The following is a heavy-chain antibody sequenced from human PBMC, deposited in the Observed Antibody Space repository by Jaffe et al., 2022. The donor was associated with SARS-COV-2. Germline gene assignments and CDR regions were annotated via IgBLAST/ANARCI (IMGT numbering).Heavy chain of an antibody. CDR3: AREQGFGESPYYYYGMDV. Sequence: QVQLQESGPGLVKPSETLSLTCTVSGGSISSYYWSWIRQPPGKGLEWIGYIYYSGSTNYNPSLKSRVTISVDTSKNQFSLKLSSVTAADTAVYYCAREQGFGESPYYYYGMDVWGQGTTVTVSS. J-gene: IGHJ6*02. CDR1: GGSISSYY. D-gene: IGHD3-10*01. CDR2: IYYSGST. V-gene: IGHV4-59*01.